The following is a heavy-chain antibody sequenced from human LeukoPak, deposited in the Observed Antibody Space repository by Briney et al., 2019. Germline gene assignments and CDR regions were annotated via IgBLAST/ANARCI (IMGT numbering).Heavy chain of an antibody. CDR1: GFTFSSYG. CDR2: IWYDGSRI. V-gene: IGHV3-33*07. Sequence: GGSLRLSCAASGFTFSSYGMYWVRQAPGKGLEWVAVIWYDGSRIYYADSVKGRFTISRDNSKNTLYMEMNSLRAEDTAVYYCARVRGRNYGSGSYAGLDVWGKGTTATVSS. CDR3: ARVRGRNYGSGSYAGLDV. D-gene: IGHD3-10*01. J-gene: IGHJ6*04.